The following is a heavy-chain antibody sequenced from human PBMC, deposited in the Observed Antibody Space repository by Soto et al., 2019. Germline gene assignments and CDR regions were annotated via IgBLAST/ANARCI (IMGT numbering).Heavy chain of an antibody. D-gene: IGHD3-3*01. CDR3: AKWAYDFWSGYYLLGGYFDY. J-gene: IGHJ4*02. Sequence: PGGSLRLSCAASGFTFSSYAMSWVRQAPGKGLEWVSAISGSGGSTYYADSVKGRFTISRDNSKNTLYLQMNSLRAEDTAVYYCAKWAYDFWSGYYLLGGYFDYWGQGTLVTVSS. V-gene: IGHV3-23*01. CDR2: ISGSGGST. CDR1: GFTFSSYA.